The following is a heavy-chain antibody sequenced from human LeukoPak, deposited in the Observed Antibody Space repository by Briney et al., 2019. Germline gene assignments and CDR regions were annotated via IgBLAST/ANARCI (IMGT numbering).Heavy chain of an antibody. J-gene: IGHJ5*02. V-gene: IGHV4-34*01. D-gene: IGHD6-6*01. Sequence: SETLSLTCDVYGGSLSGNYWSWIRQPPGKGLEWIGEINHSGSTNYNPSHKSRVTISVDTSKNQFSLKLSSVTAADTAVYYCARPDSSSSYSWFDTWGQGTLVTVSS. CDR2: INHSGST. CDR1: GGSLSGNY. CDR3: ARPDSSSSYSWFDT.